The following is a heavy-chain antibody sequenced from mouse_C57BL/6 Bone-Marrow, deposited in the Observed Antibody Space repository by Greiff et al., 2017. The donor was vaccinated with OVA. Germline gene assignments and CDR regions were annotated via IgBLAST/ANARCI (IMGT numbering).Heavy chain of an antibody. D-gene: IGHD2-5*01. CDR2: IWTGGGT. V-gene: IGHV2-9-1*01. CDR1: GFSLTSYA. Sequence: VQLQQSGPGLVAPSQSLSITCTVSGFSLTSYAISWVRQPPGKGLEWLGVIWTGGGTNYNSALKSRLSISKDNSKSQVFLKMNSLQTDDTARYYCARTYSNLYYAMDYWGQGTSVTVSS. J-gene: IGHJ4*01. CDR3: ARTYSNLYYAMDY.